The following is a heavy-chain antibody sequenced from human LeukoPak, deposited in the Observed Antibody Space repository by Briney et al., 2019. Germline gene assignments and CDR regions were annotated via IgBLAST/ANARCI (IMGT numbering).Heavy chain of an antibody. CDR2: INHSGST. Sequence: ETLSLTCAVYGESFSGYFWNWIRQPPGKGLEWIGEINHSGSTSNHNPSLKSRVTMSVDTSKNQFSLKLSSVTAADTAVYYCARDPITIFGVAPGAFDIWGQGTMVTVSS. D-gene: IGHD3-3*01. V-gene: IGHV4-34*01. CDR1: GESFSGYF. CDR3: ARDPITIFGVAPGAFDI. J-gene: IGHJ3*02.